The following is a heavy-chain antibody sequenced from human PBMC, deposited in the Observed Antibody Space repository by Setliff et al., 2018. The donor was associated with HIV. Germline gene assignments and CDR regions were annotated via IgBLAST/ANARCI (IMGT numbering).Heavy chain of an antibody. CDR3: TMKYYYSSGPSEDDAFDI. CDR1: GFTFGDYG. CDR2: IGSKAYGGAT. D-gene: IGHD3-10*01. V-gene: IGHV3-49*04. J-gene: IGHJ3*02. Sequence: GGSLRLSCAASGFTFGDYGVNWVRQTPGKGLEWVGFIGSKAYGGATEYAASVKGRFTISRDDSKSIAYLQMNTLKTEDTAVYYCTMKYYYSSGPSEDDAFDIWGQGTMVTVS.